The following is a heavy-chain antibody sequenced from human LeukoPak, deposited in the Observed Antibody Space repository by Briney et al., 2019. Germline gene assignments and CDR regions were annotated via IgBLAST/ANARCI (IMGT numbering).Heavy chain of an antibody. D-gene: IGHD3-9*01. J-gene: IGHJ3*02. Sequence: GASVKVSCKASGYTFTGYYMHWVRQAPGQGLEWMGWINPNSGGTNYAQKFQGRVTMTRDTSISTAYMELSRLRSDDTAVYYCARVIDKARSDAFDIWGQGTMVTVSS. CDR2: INPNSGGT. CDR3: ARVIDKARSDAFDI. V-gene: IGHV1-2*02. CDR1: GYTFTGYY.